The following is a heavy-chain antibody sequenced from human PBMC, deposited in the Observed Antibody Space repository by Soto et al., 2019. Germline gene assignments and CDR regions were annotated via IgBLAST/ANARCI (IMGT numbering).Heavy chain of an antibody. J-gene: IGHJ4*02. CDR1: GFSLPTDRVG. Sequence: QITLKESGPTLVKPTQTLTLTCTFSGFSLPTDRVGVGWIRQPPGKALEWLAVIYWDDTKTYRPSLKSRLTITTHTSKSQLALTTTAMDRVDTATYYCAHAYGGRSLYWGQGTLVTVSS. CDR2: IYWDDTK. CDR3: AHAYGGRSLY. V-gene: IGHV2-5*02. D-gene: IGHD1-26*01.